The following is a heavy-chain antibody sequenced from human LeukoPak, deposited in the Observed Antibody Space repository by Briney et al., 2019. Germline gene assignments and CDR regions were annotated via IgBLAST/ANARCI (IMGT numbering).Heavy chain of an antibody. CDR2: INHSGST. J-gene: IGHJ4*02. D-gene: IGHD3-22*01. V-gene: IGHV4-34*01. Sequence: SETLSLTCAVYGGSFSGYYWSWIRQPSGKGLEWIGEINHSGSTNYNPSLKSRVTISVDTSKNQFSLKLSSVTAADTAVYYCARESVTMIVRLFDYWGQGTLVTVSS. CDR3: ARESVTMIVRLFDY. CDR1: GGSFSGYY.